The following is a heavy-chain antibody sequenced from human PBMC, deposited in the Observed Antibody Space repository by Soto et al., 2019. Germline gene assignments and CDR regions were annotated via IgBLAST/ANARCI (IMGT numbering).Heavy chain of an antibody. CDR3: ARVPDY. CDR1: GCAISSGCYF. CDR2: IYHSGST. J-gene: IGHJ4*02. V-gene: IGHV4-30-2*01. Sequence: SETLSLTCPASGCAISSGCYFWIWIRQPPGKGLEWIGYIYHSGSTYYNPSLKNQVTISVDRSKNQFSLKLSSVTAADTAVYYCARVPDYWGQGTLVTVSS.